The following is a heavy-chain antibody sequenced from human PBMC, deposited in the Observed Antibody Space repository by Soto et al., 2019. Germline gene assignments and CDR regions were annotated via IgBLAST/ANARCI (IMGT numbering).Heavy chain of an antibody. CDR2: IFYGGHT. CDR3: ARSPQYSSGWNGGFDY. CDR1: GDFLTTYY. J-gene: IGHJ4*02. V-gene: IGHV4-59*01. D-gene: IGHD6-19*01. Sequence: SETLSLTCDVSGDFLTTYYWNWIRQSPGKGLEWIGYIFYGGHTNYNPSLRGRATISVDTSKNQFSLKLSPVTAADTAVYYCARSPQYSSGWNGGFDYWGQGTLVTVSS.